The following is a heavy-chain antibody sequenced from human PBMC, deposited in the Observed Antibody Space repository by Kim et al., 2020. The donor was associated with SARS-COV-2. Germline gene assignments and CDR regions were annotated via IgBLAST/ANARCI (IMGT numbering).Heavy chain of an antibody. J-gene: IGHJ4*02. Sequence: GSTYYNPSLRSRVTNSVDTSKNQFALKLSSVTAADTAVYYCARGVVVPEGWGQGTLVTVSS. V-gene: IGHV4-31*02. D-gene: IGHD2-2*01. CDR3: ARGVVVPEG. CDR2: GST.